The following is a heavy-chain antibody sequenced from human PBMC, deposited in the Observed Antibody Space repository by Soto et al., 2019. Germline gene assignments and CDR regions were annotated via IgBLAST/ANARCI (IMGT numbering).Heavy chain of an antibody. D-gene: IGHD6-13*01. CDR2: ISSNSAYI. J-gene: IGHJ5*02. V-gene: IGHV3-21*01. Sequence: GGSLRLSCAASGFTFRSFTMNWVRQAPGKGLEWVSTISSNSAYIYYTDALRGRFTISRDNAKNSLHLQMNSLRAEDTAVYYCTRDASRDSSAFCWFGPWPRGTLVPVCS. CDR3: TRDASRDSSAFCWFGP. CDR1: GFTFRSFT.